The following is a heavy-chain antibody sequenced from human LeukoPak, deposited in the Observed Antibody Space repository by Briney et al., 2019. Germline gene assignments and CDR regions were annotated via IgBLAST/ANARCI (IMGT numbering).Heavy chain of an antibody. D-gene: IGHD6-6*01. V-gene: IGHV3-23*01. Sequence: GGSLRLSCAASGFTFSSYAMSWVRQAPGKGLEWVSTISGSGGSTYYADSVRGRFTISRDNSKNPLYLQMHSLRAEDTAVYYCAKQYSSSRGGDWFDPWGQGTLVTVSS. J-gene: IGHJ5*02. CDR1: GFTFSSYA. CDR2: ISGSGGST. CDR3: AKQYSSSRGGDWFDP.